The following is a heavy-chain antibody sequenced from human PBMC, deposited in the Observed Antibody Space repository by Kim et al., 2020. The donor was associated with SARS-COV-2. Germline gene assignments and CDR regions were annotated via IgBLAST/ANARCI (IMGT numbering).Heavy chain of an antibody. CDR1: GDSVSSGNYY. V-gene: IGHV4-61*01. CDR2: IFYSGST. Sequence: SETLSLTCSVSGDSVSSGNYYWSWIRQPPGKGLEWIGYIFYSGSTDYNPSLKSRVTISVDTSKNQFSLKLTSVTAADTAVYYCARGDYFDTRGFDYWGQG. CDR3: ARGDYFDTRGFDY. J-gene: IGHJ4*02. D-gene: IGHD3-22*01.